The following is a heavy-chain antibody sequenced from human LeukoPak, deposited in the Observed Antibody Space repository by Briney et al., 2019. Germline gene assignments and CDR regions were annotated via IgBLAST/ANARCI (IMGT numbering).Heavy chain of an antibody. J-gene: IGHJ5*02. Sequence: SETLSLTCTVSGGSTSSHYWSWIRQRPGEGLEWIGYIYYSGGTNNNPSLTSRVTISVDTSKNQFTLKLSSVTAADTAVYDCARLGIVGVVIQTWGQGTLVTVSS. CDR3: ARLGIVGVVIQT. CDR1: GGSTSSHY. V-gene: IGHV4-59*11. CDR2: IYYSGGT. D-gene: IGHD3-3*01.